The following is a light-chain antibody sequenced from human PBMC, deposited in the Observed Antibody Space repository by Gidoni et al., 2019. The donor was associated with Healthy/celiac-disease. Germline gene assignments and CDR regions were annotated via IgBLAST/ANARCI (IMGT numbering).Light chain of an antibody. CDR2: DAS. Sequence: DIQMTQSPSSLSASVGDRVTIHCQASQDISNYLNWYQQKPGKAPKLLIYDASKLEKGVPPRFSGSGSGTDYTFTISSLQPEDIATYYCQQYDNLPRTFGQGTKLEIK. J-gene: IGKJ2*01. CDR1: QDISNY. V-gene: IGKV1-33*01. CDR3: QQYDNLPRT.